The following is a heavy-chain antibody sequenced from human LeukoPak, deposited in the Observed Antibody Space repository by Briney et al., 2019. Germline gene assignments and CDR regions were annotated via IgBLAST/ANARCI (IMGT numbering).Heavy chain of an antibody. Sequence: SETLSLTCTVSGGSITNYYWSWIRQPAGKGLEWIGRIYTSGSTTYSPSLKSRVTMSIDTSENQFSLRLSSVTAADTAVYYCARARYPGSSSYFDYSGQGALVTVSS. J-gene: IGHJ4*02. CDR3: ARARYPGSSSYFDY. CDR2: IYTSGST. V-gene: IGHV4-4*07. CDR1: GGSITNYY. D-gene: IGHD6-13*01.